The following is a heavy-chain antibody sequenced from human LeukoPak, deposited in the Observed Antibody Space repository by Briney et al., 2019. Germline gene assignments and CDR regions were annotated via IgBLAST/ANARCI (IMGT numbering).Heavy chain of an antibody. J-gene: IGHJ4*02. V-gene: IGHV3-43*02. CDR2: ISGDGGAT. D-gene: IGHD5-18*01. CDR3: AKGGYTYGGRLFDY. Sequence: PGGSLRLSCAASGFTFDDYVMHWVRQAPGKGLEWVSFISGDGGATYYADSAKGRFTISRDNSRRSLCLRMHSLRTEDTALYYCAKGGYTYGGRLFDYWGQGTLVTVSS. CDR1: GFTFDDYV.